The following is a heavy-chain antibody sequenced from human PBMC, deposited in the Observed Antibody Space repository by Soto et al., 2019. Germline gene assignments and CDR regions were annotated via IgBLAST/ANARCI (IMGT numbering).Heavy chain of an antibody. CDR2: IRSKAYGGTT. Sequence: GGSLRLSCTASGFTFGDYAMSWVRQAPGKGLEWVGFIRSKAYGGTTEYAASVKGRFTISRDDSKSIAYLQMNSLKTEDTAVYYCTRVPYDILTGYYYFDYWGQGTLVTVSS. V-gene: IGHV3-49*04. CDR1: GFTFGDYA. CDR3: TRVPYDILTGYYYFDY. J-gene: IGHJ4*02. D-gene: IGHD3-9*01.